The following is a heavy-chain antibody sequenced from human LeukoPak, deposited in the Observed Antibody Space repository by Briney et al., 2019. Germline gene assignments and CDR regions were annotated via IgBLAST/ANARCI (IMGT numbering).Heavy chain of an antibody. Sequence: SETLSLTCAIYGGSFSGHYWSWIRQAPGKGLEWIGEINHSGSTNYNPSLKSRVAISVDTSKNQFSLKLTSVTAADTAVYYCARVKDPGGYYYYYYMDVWGKGTTVTVSS. CDR1: GGSFSGHY. V-gene: IGHV4-34*01. D-gene: IGHD3-16*01. CDR3: ARVKDPGGYYYYYYMDV. CDR2: INHSGST. J-gene: IGHJ6*03.